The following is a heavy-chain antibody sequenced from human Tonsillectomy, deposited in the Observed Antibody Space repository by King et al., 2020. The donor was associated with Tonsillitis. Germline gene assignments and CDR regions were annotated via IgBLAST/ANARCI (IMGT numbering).Heavy chain of an antibody. CDR2: IDPSASYT. J-gene: IGHJ4*02. D-gene: IGHD3-16*02. CDR3: ARRDVTFVGIIVEGSHY. CDR1: GYSFTNYW. Sequence: QLVQSGAEIRKPGESLRISCTGSGYSFTNYWITWVRQMPGKGREWMGRIDPSASYTNYNPSFQGHVTISADQSSSTAFMQWRSLKTSDTAVYYCARRDVTFVGIIVEGSHYWGRGPLVTVPS. V-gene: IGHV5-10-1*01.